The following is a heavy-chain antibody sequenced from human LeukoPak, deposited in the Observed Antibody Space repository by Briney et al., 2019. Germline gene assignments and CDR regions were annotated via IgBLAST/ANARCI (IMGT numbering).Heavy chain of an antibody. CDR1: GFSLRTRGGG. V-gene: IGHV2-5*02. J-gene: IGHJ4*02. CDR3: AHRWVGSSWYWVYFDY. Sequence: SGPTLMKPTQTLTLTCTFSGFSLRTRGGGGGWIRQPPGKAVEWLALIYWDDDKRYSPSLKSRLTITKDTSKNQVVLSMTDMDPVDTATYYCAHRWVGSSWYWVYFDYRGPGTLVTVSS. D-gene: IGHD6-13*01. CDR2: IYWDDDK.